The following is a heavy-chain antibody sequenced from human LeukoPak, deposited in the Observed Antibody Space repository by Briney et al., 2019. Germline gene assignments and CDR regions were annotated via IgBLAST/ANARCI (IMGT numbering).Heavy chain of an antibody. Sequence: SVKVSCKASGGTFSSYAISWVRRAPGQGLEWMGGIIPIFGTANYAQKFQGRVTITADESTSTAYMELTSLRSEETAVYYCASGRITMVRGVMPSKASAYYYYMDVWGKGTTVTISS. D-gene: IGHD3-10*01. CDR2: IIPIFGTA. CDR1: GGTFSSYA. V-gene: IGHV1-69*13. CDR3: ASGRITMVRGVMPSKASAYYYYMDV. J-gene: IGHJ6*03.